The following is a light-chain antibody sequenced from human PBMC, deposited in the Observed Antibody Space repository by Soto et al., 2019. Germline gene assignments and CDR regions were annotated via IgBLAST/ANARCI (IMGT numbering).Light chain of an antibody. CDR3: QQVSNFPIT. CDR2: FAS. CDR1: QSVSDW. J-gene: IGKJ5*01. V-gene: IGKV1-12*01. Sequence: DIQMTQSPSSVSASVGDRVTITCRASQSVSDWLAWYQQKPGKAPKLLIYFASRLQSGVPSRFSGSGSGTYFTLTINSLQPEDFATYYCQQVSNFPITFVQGTRLEIK.